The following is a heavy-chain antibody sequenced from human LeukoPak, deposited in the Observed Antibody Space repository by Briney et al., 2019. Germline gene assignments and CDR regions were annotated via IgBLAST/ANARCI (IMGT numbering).Heavy chain of an antibody. CDR3: ARDLDAYCGGDCYWTYFDL. CDR1: GYTLTELS. V-gene: IGHV1-24*01. CDR2: FDPEDGET. Sequence: ASVKVSCKVSGYTLTELSMHWVRQAPGKGLEWMGGFDPEDGETIYAQKFQGRVTITADESTSTAYMELSSLRSEDTAVYYCARDLDAYCGGDCYWTYFDLWGRGTLVTVSS. D-gene: IGHD2-21*02. J-gene: IGHJ2*01.